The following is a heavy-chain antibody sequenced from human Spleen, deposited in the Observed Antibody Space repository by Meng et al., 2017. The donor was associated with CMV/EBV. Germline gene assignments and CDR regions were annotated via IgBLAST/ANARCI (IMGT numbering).Heavy chain of an antibody. CDR3: ARRTTYNWNFDY. CDR2: IYPGDSDT. V-gene: IGHV5-51*01. CDR1: GYSFTSYW. D-gene: IGHD1-20*01. Sequence: CKGSGYSFTSYWIGGGRQMTGKGLEWMGIIYPGDSDTRYSPSFQGQVTISADKSISTAYLQWSSLKASDTAMYYCARRTTYNWNFDYWGQGTLVTVSS. J-gene: IGHJ4*02.